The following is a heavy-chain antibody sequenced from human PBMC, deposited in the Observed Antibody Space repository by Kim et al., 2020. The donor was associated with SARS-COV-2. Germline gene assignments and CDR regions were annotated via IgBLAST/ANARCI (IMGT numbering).Heavy chain of an antibody. CDR2: ISGSDGST. J-gene: IGHJ4*02. D-gene: IGHD1-1*01. Sequence: GGSLRLSCAASGFTFSNYAMSWVRQAPGKGLEWVSTISGSDGSTYYADSVKGRFTISRDNSKNTLYLQMNSLRAKDTAVYYCARTTTDFDYWGQGTLVTVSS. CDR3: ARTTTDFDY. V-gene: IGHV3-23*01. CDR1: GFTFSNYA.